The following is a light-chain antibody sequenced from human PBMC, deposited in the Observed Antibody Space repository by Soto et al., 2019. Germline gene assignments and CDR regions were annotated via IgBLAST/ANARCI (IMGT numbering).Light chain of an antibody. CDR1: SSDVGGYNS. Sequence: QSALTQPASVSGSPGQSITISCTGASSDVGGYNSVSWYQQHPGKAPKLMIYDVSYRPSGVSNRFSGSKSGNTASLTISGLQAEDEADYCCSSYTSTTRVFGGGTKLTVL. CDR2: DVS. J-gene: IGLJ2*01. V-gene: IGLV2-14*01. CDR3: SSYTSTTRV.